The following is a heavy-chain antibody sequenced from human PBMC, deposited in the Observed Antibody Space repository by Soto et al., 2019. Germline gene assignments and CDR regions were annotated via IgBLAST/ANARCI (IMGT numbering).Heavy chain of an antibody. CDR1: GFTFSSYS. D-gene: IGHD6-25*01. CDR3: ARDPASPHHPSWFDP. V-gene: IGHV3-48*01. Sequence: EVQLVESGGGLVQPGGSLRLSCAASGFTFSSYSMNWVRQAPGKGLEWVSYISSSSSTIYYADSVKGRFTISRDNAKNSLCLQMTSLRAEDTPVYYCARDPASPHHPSWFDPWGQGTLVTVSS. CDR2: ISSSSSTI. J-gene: IGHJ5*02.